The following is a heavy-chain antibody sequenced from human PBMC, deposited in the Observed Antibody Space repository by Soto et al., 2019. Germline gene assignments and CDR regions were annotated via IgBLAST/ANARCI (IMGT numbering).Heavy chain of an antibody. J-gene: IGHJ5*02. CDR2: INHSGST. CDR3: ARVTGVVVVTTNWFDP. V-gene: IGHV4-34*01. CDR1: GGSFSGYC. D-gene: IGHD2-21*02. Sequence: SETLSLTCAVYGGSFSGYCWSWIRQPPGKGLEWIGEINHSGSTNYNPSLKSRVTISVDTSKNQFPLKLSSVTAADTAVYYCARVTGVVVVTTNWFDPWGQGTLVTVSS.